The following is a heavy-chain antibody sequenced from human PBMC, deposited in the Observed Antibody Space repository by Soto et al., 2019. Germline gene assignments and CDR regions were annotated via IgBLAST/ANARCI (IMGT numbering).Heavy chain of an antibody. CDR2: ISAYNGNT. CDR3: VVAAQPYYFDY. D-gene: IGHD2-15*01. V-gene: IGHV1-18*01. CDR1: GYTFTSYG. J-gene: IGHJ4*02. Sequence: QVQLVQSGAEVKKPGASVKVSCKASGYTFTSYGISWVRQAPGQGLEWMGWISAYNGNTNYAQKLQGRVTMTTDTSRSTADMELRSLRSDDTAVYYCVVAAQPYYFDYGGQGTLVTVSS.